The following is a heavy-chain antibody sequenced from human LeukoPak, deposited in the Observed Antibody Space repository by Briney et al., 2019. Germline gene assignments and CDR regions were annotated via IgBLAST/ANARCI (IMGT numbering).Heavy chain of an antibody. CDR3: ARTSRHFYGSGTNLTPWPAGMDV. Sequence: ASETLSLTCTVSGGSMSGFFWTWIRQPPGRELEWIESIYYSGSSTKYNPSLKSRVTISVDTSKSQFSLTLNSATAADTAVYYCARTSRHFYGSGTNLTPWPAGMDVWGQGTTVTVSS. CDR2: IYYSGSST. CDR1: GGSMSGFF. J-gene: IGHJ6*02. V-gene: IGHV4-59*01. D-gene: IGHD3-10*01.